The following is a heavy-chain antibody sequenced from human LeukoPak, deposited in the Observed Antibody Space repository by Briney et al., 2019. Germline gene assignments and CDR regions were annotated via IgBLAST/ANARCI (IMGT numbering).Heavy chain of an antibody. CDR3: ATSGAIVVGVAATPSDAFDI. D-gene: IGHD2-15*01. J-gene: IGHJ3*02. V-gene: IGHV1-2*02. CDR1: GYTFTGYN. CDR2: IGPSSVST. Sequence: ASVKLSCKASGYTFTGYNIHLIRHAPAPGLESMGFIGPSSVSTNYAHKVQGRVTMTRDTSISTAYMELNRLRSDDTAVYYCATSGAIVVGVAATPSDAFDIWGQGTMVTVSS.